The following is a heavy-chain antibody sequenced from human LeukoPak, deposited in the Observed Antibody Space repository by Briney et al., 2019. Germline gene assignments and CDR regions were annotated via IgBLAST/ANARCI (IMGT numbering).Heavy chain of an antibody. CDR3: AKDSRIPVGGTEPSDY. CDR1: GFTFSTYA. CDR2: ISDSGGST. V-gene: IGHV3-23*01. D-gene: IGHD6-13*01. Sequence: PGGSLRLSCAASGFTFSTYAMTWVRQAPGKGLEWVSAISDSGGSTYYADSVKGRFTISRDNSKNTLYLQMNSLRAEDTAVYYCAKDSRIPVGGTEPSDYWGQGTLVTVSS. J-gene: IGHJ4*02.